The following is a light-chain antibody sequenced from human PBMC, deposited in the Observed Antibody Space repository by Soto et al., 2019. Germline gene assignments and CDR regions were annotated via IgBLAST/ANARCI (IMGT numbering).Light chain of an antibody. V-gene: IGLV1-44*01. CDR2: ITN. CDR1: SSNIGTNT. CDR3: AAWDDSLNGVV. J-gene: IGLJ3*02. Sequence: QSVLTQPPSASGTPGQRVTISCAGSSSNIGTNTVNWYQHLPGTAPKLLIYITNQRPSGVPDRFSASKSGTSASLAISGLQSEDEADYYCAAWDDSLNGVVFGGGTKVTVL.